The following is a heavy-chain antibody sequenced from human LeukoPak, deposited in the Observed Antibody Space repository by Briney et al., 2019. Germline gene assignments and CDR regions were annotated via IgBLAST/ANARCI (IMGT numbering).Heavy chain of an antibody. V-gene: IGHV4-39*02. J-gene: IGHJ3*02. CDR3: ARERYYDTTGYYYDAFDI. CDR1: GGSISSSGYY. CDR2: IYYSGST. D-gene: IGHD3-22*01. Sequence: SGTLSLTCTVSGGSISSSGYYWGWIRQPPGKGLEWIGNIYYSGSTYYNPSLKSRVTISVDASKNQFSLKLSSVTAADTAVYYCARERYYDTTGYYYDAFDIWGQGTLVTFSS.